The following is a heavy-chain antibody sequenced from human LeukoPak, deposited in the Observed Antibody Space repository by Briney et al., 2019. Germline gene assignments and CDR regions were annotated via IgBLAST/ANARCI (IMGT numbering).Heavy chain of an antibody. V-gene: IGHV3-23*01. J-gene: IGHJ3*02. D-gene: IGHD3-22*01. CDR1: GFTFSSYS. CDR2: ISGSGGST. CDR3: AKLVNYYDSSGYYRPGDDAFDI. Sequence: GGSLRLSCVASGFTFSSYSMNWVRQAPGKGLEWVSAISGSGGSTYYADSVKGRFTISRDNSKNTLYLQMNSLRAEDTAVYYCAKLVNYYDSSGYYRPGDDAFDIWGQGTMVTVSS.